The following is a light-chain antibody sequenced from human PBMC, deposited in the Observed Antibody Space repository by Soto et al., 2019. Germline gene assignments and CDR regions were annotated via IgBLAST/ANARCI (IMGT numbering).Light chain of an antibody. J-gene: IGKJ2*01. CDR3: QQSYSTPYT. V-gene: IGKV1-39*01. CDR1: QSISTY. CDR2: AAS. Sequence: DIQMTQSPSSLSASVGDRVTITCRARQSISTYLNWYQQKPGKAPKLLIYAASSLQSGVRSRFSGSGSGTDFTLTISSLQPEDFATYYCQQSYSTPYTFGQGTKLEIK.